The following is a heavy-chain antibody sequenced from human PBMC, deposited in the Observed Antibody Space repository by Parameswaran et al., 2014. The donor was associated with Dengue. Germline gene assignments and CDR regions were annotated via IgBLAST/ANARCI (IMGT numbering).Heavy chain of an antibody. J-gene: IGHJ4*02. Sequence: WVRQAPGQGLEWMGWISAYNGNTNYAQKLQGRVTMTTDTSTSTAYMELRSLRSDDTAVYYCARGRMGSPFDYWGQGTLVTVSS. CDR2: ISAYNGNT. D-gene: IGHD5-24*01. CDR3: ARGRMGSPFDY. V-gene: IGHV1-18*01.